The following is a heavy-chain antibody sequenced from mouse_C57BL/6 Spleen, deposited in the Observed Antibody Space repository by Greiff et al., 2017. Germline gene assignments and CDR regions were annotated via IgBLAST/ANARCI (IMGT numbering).Heavy chain of an antibody. CDR2: ISYDGSN. CDR3: ARGGDYDRFAY. J-gene: IGHJ3*01. Sequence: EVKLQESGPGLVKPSQSLSLTCSVTGYSITSGYYWNWIRQFPGNKLEWMGYISYDGSNNYNPSLKNRISITRDTSKNQFFLKLNSVTTEDTATYYCARGGDYDRFAYWGQGTLVTVSA. D-gene: IGHD2-4*01. V-gene: IGHV3-6*01. CDR1: GYSITSGYY.